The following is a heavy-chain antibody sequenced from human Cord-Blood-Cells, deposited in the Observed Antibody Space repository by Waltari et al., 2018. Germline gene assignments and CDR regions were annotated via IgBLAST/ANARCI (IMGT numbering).Heavy chain of an antibody. CDR1: GGSFSGYY. D-gene: IGHD3-3*01. CDR2: INHIGST. J-gene: IGHJ5*02. CDR3: ARGLRTIFGVVISNPFDP. Sequence: QVQLQQWGAGLLKPSETLSLTCAVYGGSFSGYYWSWIRQPPGKVLEWIGEINHIGSTTYNPSLKGRDTISVDTSKNQFSLKRSSVTAADTAVYYCARGLRTIFGVVISNPFDPWGQGTLVTVSS. V-gene: IGHV4-34*01.